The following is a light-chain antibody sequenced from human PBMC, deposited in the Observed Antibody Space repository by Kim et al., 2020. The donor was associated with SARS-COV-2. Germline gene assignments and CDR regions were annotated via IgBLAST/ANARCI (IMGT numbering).Light chain of an antibody. Sequence: LGQTVRITCQGDSHRSYYASWYQQKPGQAPVLVIYGKNNRPSGIPDRFSGSSSGNTASLTITGAQAEDEADYYCNSRDSSGNHVVFGGGTKLTVL. CDR2: GKN. CDR1: SHRSYY. V-gene: IGLV3-19*01. J-gene: IGLJ2*01. CDR3: NSRDSSGNHVV.